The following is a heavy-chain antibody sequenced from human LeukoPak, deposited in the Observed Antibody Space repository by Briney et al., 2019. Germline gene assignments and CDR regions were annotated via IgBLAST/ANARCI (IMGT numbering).Heavy chain of an antibody. CDR3: ARGVRWSSLVDY. CDR2: ISSSSSYI. D-gene: IGHD1-26*01. J-gene: IGHJ4*02. V-gene: IGHV3-21*01. CDR1: GFTFSSYS. Sequence: GGSLRLSCAASGFTFSSYSMNWVRQAPGKGLEWVSSISSSSSYIYYADSVKGQFTISRDNAKNSLYLQMNSLRAEDTAVYYCARGVRWSSLVDYWGQGTLVTVSS.